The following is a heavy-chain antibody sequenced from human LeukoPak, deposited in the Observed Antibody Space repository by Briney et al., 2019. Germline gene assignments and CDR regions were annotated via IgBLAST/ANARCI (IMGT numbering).Heavy chain of an antibody. CDR1: GFTFSSYA. D-gene: IGHD6-13*01. J-gene: IGHJ5*02. Sequence: GGSLRLSCAASGFTFSSYAMSWVRQAPGKGLEWVSAISGSGGSTYYADSVKGRFTISRDNYKNTLYLQMNSLRAEDTAVYYCAKDPYSSSWYWLDPWGQGTLVTVSS. CDR2: ISGSGGST. CDR3: AKDPYSSSWYWLDP. V-gene: IGHV3-23*01.